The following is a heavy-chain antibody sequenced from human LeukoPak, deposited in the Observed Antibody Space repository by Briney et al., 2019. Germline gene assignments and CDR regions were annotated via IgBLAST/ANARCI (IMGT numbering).Heavy chain of an antibody. J-gene: IGHJ4*02. Sequence: SVKVSCKASGGTFSSYTISWVRQAPGQGLEWMGRIIPILDITNYAQKFQGRVTITADKSTSTAYMELSSLKSEDTAVYYCSVQGLIDGGGSYFDYWGQGTLVTVSS. CDR1: GGTFSSYT. D-gene: IGHD3-16*02. CDR2: IIPILDIT. CDR3: SVQGLIDGGGSYFDY. V-gene: IGHV1-69*02.